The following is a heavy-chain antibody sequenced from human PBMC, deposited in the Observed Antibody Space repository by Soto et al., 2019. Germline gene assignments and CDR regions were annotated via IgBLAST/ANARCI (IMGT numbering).Heavy chain of an antibody. J-gene: IGHJ4*02. D-gene: IGHD1-26*01. Sequence: QVQLVQSGAEVKKPGSSVKVSCKASGGTFSSYSINWVRQAPGQGLEWMGEIIPIFGTANYAQKFQGRVTITADESTGTAYMALSSLRSEDTAVYYCARDGGRHSGGIDYWGQGALVTVSS. V-gene: IGHV1-69*01. CDR3: ARDGGRHSGGIDY. CDR2: IIPIFGTA. CDR1: GGTFSSYS.